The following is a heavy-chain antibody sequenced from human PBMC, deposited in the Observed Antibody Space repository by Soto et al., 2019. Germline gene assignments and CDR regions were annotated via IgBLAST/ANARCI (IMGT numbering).Heavy chain of an antibody. V-gene: IGHV4-39*01. Sequence: SETLSLTCTVSGGSISSSSYYWGWIRQPPGKGLEWIGSIYYSGSTYYNPSLKSRVTISVDTSKNQFSLKLSSVTAADTAVYYCAGRDYDFWSGPPDFDYWGQGTLVTVS. CDR1: GGSISSSSYY. CDR2: IYYSGST. D-gene: IGHD3-3*01. J-gene: IGHJ4*02. CDR3: AGRDYDFWSGPPDFDY.